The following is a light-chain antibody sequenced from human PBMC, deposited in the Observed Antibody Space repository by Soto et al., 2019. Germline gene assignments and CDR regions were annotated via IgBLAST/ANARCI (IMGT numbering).Light chain of an antibody. Sequence: QLVLTQPPSASGSPGQSVTISCTGTSSDVGGYNFVSWYQQHPGKAPKLMIYDVSKRPSGVPDRFSGSKSGNTASLTVSGLQTEDEADYYCSSYAGSNLYVFGTGTKLTVL. CDR3: SSYAGSNLYV. V-gene: IGLV2-8*01. CDR2: DVS. CDR1: SSDVGGYNF. J-gene: IGLJ1*01.